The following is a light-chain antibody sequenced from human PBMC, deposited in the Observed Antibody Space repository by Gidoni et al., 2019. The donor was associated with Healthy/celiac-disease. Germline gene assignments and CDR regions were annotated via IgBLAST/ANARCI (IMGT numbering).Light chain of an antibody. J-gene: IGLJ1*01. Sequence: QSALTQPASVSGSPGQSITLSCTGTSSEVGGYNYVPCYQQHPVKAPKLMIDDVSTRPSGVSNRFSGSKSGNTASLTISVLQAEDEADYYCTSYTSTSTYVFGTGTKVTVL. CDR1: SSEVGGYNY. CDR3: TSYTSTSTYV. V-gene: IGLV2-14*01. CDR2: DVS.